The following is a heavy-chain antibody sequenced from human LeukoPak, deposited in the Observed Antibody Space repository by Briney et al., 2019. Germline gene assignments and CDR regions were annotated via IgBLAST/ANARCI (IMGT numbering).Heavy chain of an antibody. J-gene: IGHJ6*02. CDR1: GFTFSSYG. D-gene: IGHD5-18*01. V-gene: IGHV3-30*18. CDR3: AKDQDDVPAMETYGMDV. CDR2: ISYDGSNK. Sequence: GGSLRLSCAASGFTFSSYGMHWVRQAPGKGLEWVAVISYDGSNKYYADSVKGRFTISRDNSKNTLYLQMNSLRAEDTAVYYCAKDQDDVPAMETYGMDVWGQGTTVTVSS.